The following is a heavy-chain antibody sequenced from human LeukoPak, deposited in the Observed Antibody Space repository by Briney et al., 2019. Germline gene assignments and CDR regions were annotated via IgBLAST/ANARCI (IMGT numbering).Heavy chain of an antibody. V-gene: IGHV4-59*01. D-gene: IGHD4-23*01. CDR1: GGSFSSYY. Sequence: SETLSLTCAVYGGSFSSYYWSWIRQPPGKGLEWIGYIYYSGSTNYNPSLKSRVTISVDTSKNQFSLKLSSVTAADTAVYYCARANFYGGNPGSFDYWGQGTLVTVSS. CDR3: ARANFYGGNPGSFDY. CDR2: IYYSGST. J-gene: IGHJ4*02.